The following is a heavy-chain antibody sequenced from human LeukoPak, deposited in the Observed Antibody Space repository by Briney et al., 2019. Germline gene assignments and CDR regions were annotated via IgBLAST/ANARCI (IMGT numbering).Heavy chain of an antibody. Sequence: SGPTLVKPTQTLTLTCTFSGFSLSTSGVGVGWIRQPPGKALEWLALIYWDDDKRYSPSLKSRLTITKDTSKNQVVLTMTSMDPVDTATYYCAHRDYDILTGYYKNNWFDPWGQGTLVTVSS. V-gene: IGHV2-5*02. CDR2: IYWDDDK. CDR3: AHRDYDILTGYYKNNWFDP. CDR1: GFSLSTSGVG. J-gene: IGHJ5*02. D-gene: IGHD3-9*01.